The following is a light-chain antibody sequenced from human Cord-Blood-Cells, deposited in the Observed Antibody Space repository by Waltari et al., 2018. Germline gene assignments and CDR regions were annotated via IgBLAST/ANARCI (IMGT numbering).Light chain of an antibody. CDR2: DVS. CDR3: CSYAGSDTFDV. J-gene: IGLJ1*01. CDR1: SSDGGGSNT. Sequence: QPALTQPRSVSGSPGQSVTLSCTGTSSDGGGSNTVSLYQQHPGKDPKLMIYDVSKRPSGVPDRFSGSKSGNTASLTISGLQAEDEADYYCCSYAGSDTFDVFGTGTKVTVL. V-gene: IGLV2-11*01.